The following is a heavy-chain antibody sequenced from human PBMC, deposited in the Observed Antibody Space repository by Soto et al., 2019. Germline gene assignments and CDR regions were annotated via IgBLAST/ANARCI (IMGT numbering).Heavy chain of an antibody. CDR1: GFTFTSSA. CDR2: IIPILGIA. J-gene: IGHJ6*02. D-gene: IGHD6-13*01. Sequence: SVNVSCKASGFTFTSSAVQWVRQARGQRLEWIGRIIPILGIANYAQKFQGRVTITADKSTSTAYMELSSLRSEDTAVYYCARDELSSSIRVYYSYAVYVWRRATKLSVS. V-gene: IGHV1-69*04. CDR3: ARDELSSSIRVYYSYAVYV.